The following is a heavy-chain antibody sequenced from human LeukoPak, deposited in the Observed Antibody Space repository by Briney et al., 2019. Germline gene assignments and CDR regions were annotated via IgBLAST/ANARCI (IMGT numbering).Heavy chain of an antibody. CDR3: MLDSGRYDSSDFDY. CDR1: GFSFNNAW. D-gene: IGHD3-22*01. J-gene: IGHJ4*02. Sequence: GGSLRLSCAASGFSFNNAWMNWDRQAPGKGLEWVGRIKSKTNGGTTEYAAPVKGRFTILRDDSKNTLYLQMNSLKTEDTAVYYCMLDSGRYDSSDFDYWGQGILVTVSS. CDR2: IKSKTNGGTT. V-gene: IGHV3-15*07.